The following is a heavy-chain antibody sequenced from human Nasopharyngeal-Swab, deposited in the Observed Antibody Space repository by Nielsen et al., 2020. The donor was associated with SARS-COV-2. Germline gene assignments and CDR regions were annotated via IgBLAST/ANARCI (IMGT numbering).Heavy chain of an antibody. J-gene: IGHJ5*02. Sequence: GSLRLSCAVYGGSFSGYYWSWIRQPPGKGLEWIGEINHSGSTNYNPSLKSRVTISVDTSKNQFSLKLSSVTAADTAVYYCARGWLITMVRGVVNWFDPWGQGTLVTVSS. D-gene: IGHD3-10*01. V-gene: IGHV4-34*01. CDR3: ARGWLITMVRGVVNWFDP. CDR2: INHSGST. CDR1: GGSFSGYY.